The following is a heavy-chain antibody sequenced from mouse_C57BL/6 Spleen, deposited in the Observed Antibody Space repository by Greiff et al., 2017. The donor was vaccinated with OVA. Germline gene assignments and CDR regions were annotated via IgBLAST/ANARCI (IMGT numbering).Heavy chain of an antibody. CDR2: IYPGDGDT. CDR1: GYAFSSSW. J-gene: IGHJ2*01. D-gene: IGHD4-1*01. V-gene: IGHV1-82*01. CDR3: ASLGRRDYFDY. Sequence: QVQLKESGPELVKPGASVKISCKASGYAFSSSWMNWVKQRPGKGLEWIGRIYPGDGDTNYNGKFKGKATLTADKSSSTAYMQLSSLPSEDSAVYFCASLGRRDYFDYWGQGTTLTVSS.